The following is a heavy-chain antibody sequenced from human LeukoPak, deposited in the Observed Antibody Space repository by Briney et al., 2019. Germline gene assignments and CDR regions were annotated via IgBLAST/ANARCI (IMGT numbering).Heavy chain of an antibody. CDR2: THHSGTT. V-gene: IGHV4-38-2*01. Sequence: PSETLSLTCAVSYYSISVGYYWGWIRQPPGKGLEWIGSTHHSGTTYYNPSLKSRVAISADSAKNQFSLKLTSVTAADTAVYYCARRAGFYCDNSGFRLDYWGQGALVTVSS. D-gene: IGHD3-22*01. J-gene: IGHJ4*02. CDR1: YYSISVGYY. CDR3: ARRAGFYCDNSGFRLDY.